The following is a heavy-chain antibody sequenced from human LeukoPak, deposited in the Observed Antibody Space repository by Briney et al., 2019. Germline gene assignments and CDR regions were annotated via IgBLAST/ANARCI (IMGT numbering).Heavy chain of an antibody. Sequence: ASVKVSCKASGYTFTSYAMNWVRQAPGQGLEWMGWINTNTGNPTYAQGFTGRFVFSLDTSVSTAYLQISSLKAEDTAVYYCARGISSSWYRVIDYWGQGTLVTVSS. D-gene: IGHD6-13*01. CDR3: ARGISSSWYRVIDY. J-gene: IGHJ4*02. CDR2: INTNTGNP. CDR1: GYTFTSYA. V-gene: IGHV7-4-1*02.